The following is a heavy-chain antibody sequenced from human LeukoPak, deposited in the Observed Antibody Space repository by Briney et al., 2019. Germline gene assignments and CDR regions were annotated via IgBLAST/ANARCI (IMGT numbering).Heavy chain of an antibody. Sequence: GGALRLSCAASGFTLSSYSMIWVGQPPARGLEGVSFINSTGGHIYNADSVKGRFTISRDNAKSSLFLQRNSLRAEDTAVYYCARGRGNYYDSSSFYYYYMDVRGKGTTVTVSS. D-gene: IGHD3-22*01. CDR1: GFTLSSYS. V-gene: IGHV3-21*01. CDR3: ARGRGNYYDSSSFYYYYMDV. CDR2: INSTGGHI. J-gene: IGHJ6*03.